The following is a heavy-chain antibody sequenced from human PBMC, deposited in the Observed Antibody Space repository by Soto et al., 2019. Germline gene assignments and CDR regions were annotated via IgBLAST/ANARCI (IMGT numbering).Heavy chain of an antibody. CDR1: GFSLGTSGVG. CDR2: VYWSDDK. CDR3: AHFRGRSGSSYDRPFNY. V-gene: IGHV2-5*01. J-gene: IGHJ4*02. Sequence: QITLKEAGPTLVKPTQTLALTCTFSGFSLGTSGVGVGWIRQPPGKALEWLALVYWSDDKRYSPSLNNRLTITKDTSKNQVVLTMTNMDPADTATYFCAHFRGRSGSSYDRPFNYWGQGTLVTVSS. D-gene: IGHD6-13*01.